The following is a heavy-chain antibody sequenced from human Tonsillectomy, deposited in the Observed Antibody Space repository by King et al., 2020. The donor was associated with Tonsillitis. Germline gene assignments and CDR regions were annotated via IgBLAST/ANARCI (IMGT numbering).Heavy chain of an antibody. CDR2: IKSKTDGGTT. D-gene: IGHD3-22*01. CDR1: GFTFSNAW. CDR3: TTGYYYDSSGYYY. Sequence: VQLVESGGGLVKPGGSLRLSCAASGFTFSNAWMSWVRQAPGKGLEWVCRIKSKTDGGTTDYAAPVKGRFTISRDDSKNTLYLQMNSLKTEDTAVYYCTTGYYYDSSGYYYWGQGTLVTVSS. J-gene: IGHJ4*02. V-gene: IGHV3-15*01.